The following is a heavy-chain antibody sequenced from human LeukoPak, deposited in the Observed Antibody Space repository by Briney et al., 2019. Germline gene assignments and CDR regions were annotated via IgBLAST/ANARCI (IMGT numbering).Heavy chain of an antibody. CDR3: ARDSLRSYCSSTSCYHNWFDP. J-gene: IGHJ5*02. D-gene: IGHD2-2*01. V-gene: IGHV3-33*08. CDR2: IWYDGSNK. CDR1: GFTFSSYW. Sequence: PGGSLRLSCAASGFTFSSYWMSWVRQAPGKGLEWVAVIWYDGSNKYYADSVKGRFTISRDNSKNTLYLQMSSLRAEDTAVYYCARDSLRSYCSSTSCYHNWFDPWGQGTLVTVYS.